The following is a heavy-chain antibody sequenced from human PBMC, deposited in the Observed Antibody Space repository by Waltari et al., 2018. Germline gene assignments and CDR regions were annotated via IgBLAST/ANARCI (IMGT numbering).Heavy chain of an antibody. CDR2: INHSGST. CDR1: GGFFSGYY. Sequence: QVQLQQWGAGLLKPSETLSLTCAVYGGFFSGYYWRWLRPPPGKGLEWIGEINHSGSTNYTPSLKSRVTISVDTSKNQFSLKLSSVTAADTAVYYCARVCSSTSCPYYYGMDVWGQGTTVTVSS. J-gene: IGHJ6*02. CDR3: ARVCSSTSCPYYYGMDV. D-gene: IGHD2-2*01. V-gene: IGHV4-34*01.